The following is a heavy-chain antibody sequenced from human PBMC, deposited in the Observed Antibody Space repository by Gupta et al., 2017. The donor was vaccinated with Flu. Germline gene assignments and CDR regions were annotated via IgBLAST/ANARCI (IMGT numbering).Heavy chain of an antibody. CDR3: ARVGSSGPDFDY. Sequence: QVQLVQSGAEVKKPGASVKVSCKASGYTFTSYAMHWVRQAPGQRLEWMGWINAGNGNTKYSQKFQGRVTITRDTSASTAYMELSSLRSEDTAVYYCARVGSSGPDFDYWGQGTLVTVSS. CDR1: GYTFTSYA. CDR2: INAGNGNT. D-gene: IGHD6-6*01. J-gene: IGHJ4*02. V-gene: IGHV1-3*01.